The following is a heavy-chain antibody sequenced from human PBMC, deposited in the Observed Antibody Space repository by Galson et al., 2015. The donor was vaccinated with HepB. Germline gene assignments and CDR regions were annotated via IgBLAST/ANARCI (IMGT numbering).Heavy chain of an antibody. CDR2: INHDGRAI. CDR3: ARDKDWSSDY. V-gene: IGHV3-48*03. CDR1: GFIFSRHA. Sequence: SLRLSCAASGFIFSRHAMNWVRQAPGEGLEWVSHINHDGRAIYYADSVKGRFIISRDNAKNSLYLQMNSLRADDTAVYYCARDKDWSSDYWGQGTLVTVSS. J-gene: IGHJ4*02. D-gene: IGHD3-9*01.